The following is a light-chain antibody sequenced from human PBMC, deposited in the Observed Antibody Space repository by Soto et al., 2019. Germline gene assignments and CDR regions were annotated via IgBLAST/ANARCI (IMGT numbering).Light chain of an antibody. Sequence: HSALTQPASVSGSPGQSITISCTGTSSDVGGYNFVSWYQQHPGKAPKLVIYEVNNRPSGVSNRFSGSKSGNTASLTISGLQAEDEADYYCSSYRSSSTPLCVFGSGTKLTVL. V-gene: IGLV2-14*01. J-gene: IGLJ1*01. CDR3: SSYRSSSTPLCV. CDR2: EVN. CDR1: SSDVGGYNF.